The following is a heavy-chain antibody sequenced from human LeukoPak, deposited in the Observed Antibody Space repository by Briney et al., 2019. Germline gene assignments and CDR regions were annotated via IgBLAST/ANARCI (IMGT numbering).Heavy chain of an antibody. CDR1: GYTLTNSY. V-gene: IGHV1-46*01. Sequence: ASVKVSCKVSGYTLTNSYLHWVRQAPGQGLEWMGMIYPRDGSTSYAQNFQGRVTVTRDTSTTTVHMELRGLRSEDTAVYYCARDQEGFDYWGQGTVVTVSS. CDR2: IYPRDGST. J-gene: IGHJ4*02. CDR3: ARDQEGFDY.